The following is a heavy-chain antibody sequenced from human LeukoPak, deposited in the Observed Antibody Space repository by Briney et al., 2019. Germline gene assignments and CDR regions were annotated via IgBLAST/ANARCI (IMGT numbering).Heavy chain of an antibody. CDR3: AKAPCSGGSCYSPGVDY. J-gene: IGHJ4*02. CDR1: GFIVSSNY. CDR2: IYSGGST. Sequence: GGSLRLSCAASGFIVSSNYMSWVRQAPGKGLEWVSVIYSGGSTCYADSVKGRFTNSRDNSKNTLYLQMNSLRAEDTAVYYCAKAPCSGGSCYSPGVDYWGQGTLVTVSS. V-gene: IGHV3-53*01. D-gene: IGHD2-15*01.